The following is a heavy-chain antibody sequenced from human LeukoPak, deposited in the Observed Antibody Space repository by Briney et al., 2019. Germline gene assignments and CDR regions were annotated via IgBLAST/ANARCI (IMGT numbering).Heavy chain of an antibody. V-gene: IGHV3-23*01. CDR3: AKPHIAAADYYYYYMDV. CDR1: GFTFSSYT. CDR2: IGGSGGST. J-gene: IGHJ6*03. Sequence: GGSLRLSCTASGFTFSSYTMSWVRRAPGKGLEWVSAIGGSGGSTNYADSVKGRFTISRDNSRNTLFLQMNSLRAEDTALYYCAKPHIAAADYYYYYMDVWGKGTTVTVSS. D-gene: IGHD6-13*01.